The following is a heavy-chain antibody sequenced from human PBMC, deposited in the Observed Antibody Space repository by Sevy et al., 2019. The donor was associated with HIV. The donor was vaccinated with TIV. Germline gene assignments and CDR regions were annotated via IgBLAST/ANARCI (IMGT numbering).Heavy chain of an antibody. V-gene: IGHV3-33*01. J-gene: IGHJ4*02. CDR3: ARVLEFYDSGAYGPAFMPDY. Sequence: GGSLRLSCSASGFTFSSYGMHWVRQGPGKGLEWVAVIWFDGSNTYHVDSVKGRFTISRDIAKNTLHLQMNSLRAEDTAVYYCARVLEFYDSGAYGPAFMPDYWGQGTLVTVSS. CDR1: GFTFSSYG. CDR2: IWFDGSNT. D-gene: IGHD4-17*01.